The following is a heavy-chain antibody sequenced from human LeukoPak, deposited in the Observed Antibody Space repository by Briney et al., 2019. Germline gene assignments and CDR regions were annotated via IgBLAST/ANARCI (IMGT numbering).Heavy chain of an antibody. Sequence: ASVKVSCKASGYTFTGYYMHWVRQAPGQGLEWMGWINPNSGGTNYAQKFQGRVTMTRDTSISTAYMELSRLRCDDTAVYYSARDHPPYCSSTSCYGEGAFAFDIWGQGTMVTVSS. V-gene: IGHV1-2*02. CDR2: INPNSGGT. CDR3: ARDHPPYCSSTSCYGEGAFAFDI. CDR1: GYTFTGYY. D-gene: IGHD2-2*01. J-gene: IGHJ3*02.